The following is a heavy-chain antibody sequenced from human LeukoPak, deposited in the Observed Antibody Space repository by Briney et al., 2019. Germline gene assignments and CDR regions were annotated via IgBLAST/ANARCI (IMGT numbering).Heavy chain of an antibody. CDR2: IYSDGAT. V-gene: IGHV3-53*04. J-gene: IGHJ4*02. Sequence: GGSLRLSCAAFGFTVSSNYMAWVRQAPGKGLEWVSVIYSDGATYYADSVKDRFTISRHNSKNTLYLQMTGLRTEDTAVYYCARGVVNPFDYWGQGTLVTVSS. D-gene: IGHD3-3*01. CDR1: GFTVSSNY. CDR3: ARGVVNPFDY.